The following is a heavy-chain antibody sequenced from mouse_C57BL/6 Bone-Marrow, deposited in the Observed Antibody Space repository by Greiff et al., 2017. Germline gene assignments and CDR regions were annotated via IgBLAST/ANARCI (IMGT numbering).Heavy chain of an antibody. J-gene: IGHJ3*01. V-gene: IGHV1-85*01. D-gene: IGHD3-1*01. CDR3: ARGGYWFAY. CDR1: GYTFTSYD. CDR2: IYPRAGST. Sequence: VQLQQSGPELVKPGASVKLSCKASGYTFTSYDIHWVKQRPGQGLEWIGWIYPRAGSTKYNEKFKGKATLTVDTSSSTAYMELHSLTSEDSAVYFCARGGYWFAYWGQGTLVTVSA.